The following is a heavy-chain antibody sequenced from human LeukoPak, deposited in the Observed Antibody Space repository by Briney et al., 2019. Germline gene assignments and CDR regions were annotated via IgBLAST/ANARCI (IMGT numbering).Heavy chain of an antibody. J-gene: IGHJ4*02. CDR3: AKEEPPITGYSGYDY. D-gene: IGHD5-12*01. CDR1: GFTFSSYS. V-gene: IGHV3-48*01. Sequence: GGSLRLSCAASGFTFSSYSMNWVRQAPGKGLEWVSYISSSSSTIYYADSVKGRFTISRDNAKNSLYLQMNSLRAEDTAVYYCAKEEPPITGYSGYDYWGQGTLVTVSS. CDR2: ISSSSSTI.